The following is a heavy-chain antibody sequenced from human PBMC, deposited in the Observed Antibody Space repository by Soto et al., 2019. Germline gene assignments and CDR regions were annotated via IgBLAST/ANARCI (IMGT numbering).Heavy chain of an antibody. Sequence: SSVKGSCKASGGTFSSYAISWVRQAPGQGLEWMGGIIPIFGTANYAQKFQGRVTITADESTSTAYMELSSLRSEDTAVYYCARVSWDYGDSTNXFDPWGQGTLVTVSS. CDR3: ARVSWDYGDSTNXFDP. CDR1: GGTFSSYA. J-gene: IGHJ5*02. CDR2: IIPIFGTA. V-gene: IGHV1-69*13. D-gene: IGHD4-17*01.